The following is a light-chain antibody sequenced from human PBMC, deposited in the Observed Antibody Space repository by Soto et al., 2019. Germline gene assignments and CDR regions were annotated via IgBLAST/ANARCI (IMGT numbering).Light chain of an antibody. J-gene: IGKJ4*01. V-gene: IGKV1-9*01. CDR1: QDISNS. CDR2: AAS. CDR3: QQLNSHPLS. Sequence: DIQLTQSPSFLSASVGDRVTITCRASQDISNSLAWYQHKPGKAPNLLIYAASTLLSGVPSRFSGSGSGTEFTLTISSLQPEDFATYYCQQLNSHPLSFGGGTKVEIK.